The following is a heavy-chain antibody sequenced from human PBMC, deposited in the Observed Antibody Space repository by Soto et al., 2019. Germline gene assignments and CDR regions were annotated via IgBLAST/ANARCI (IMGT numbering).Heavy chain of an antibody. J-gene: IGHJ4*02. V-gene: IGHV1-18*01. Sequence: ASVKVSCKTSGYTFTNFALSWVRQAPGQGLEWIGFVSANNGFTHFAQKFQGRVSVKTDTSTSTVYLDLRSLSSDDTAVYYCARGGAARHLDSWGQGTQVTVYS. CDR3: ARGGAARHLDS. CDR2: VSANNGFT. CDR1: GYTFTNFA. D-gene: IGHD6-6*01.